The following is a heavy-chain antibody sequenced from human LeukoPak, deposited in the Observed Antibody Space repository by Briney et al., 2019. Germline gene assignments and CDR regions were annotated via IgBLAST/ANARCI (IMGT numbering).Heavy chain of an antibody. D-gene: IGHD3-10*01. CDR2: IYSGGST. Sequence: PGGSLRLSCAASGFTVSSDYMSWVRQAPGKGLEWVSVIYSGGSTYYADSVKGRFTISRDNSKNTLYLQMNSLRAEDTAVYYCARDREYAFDIWGQGTMVTVSS. CDR1: GFTVSSDY. J-gene: IGHJ3*02. CDR3: ARDREYAFDI. V-gene: IGHV3-66*01.